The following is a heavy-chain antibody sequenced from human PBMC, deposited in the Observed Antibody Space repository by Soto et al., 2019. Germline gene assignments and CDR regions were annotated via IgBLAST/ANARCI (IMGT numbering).Heavy chain of an antibody. CDR1: GGSISSSNW. CDR3: ARDIRAAAGIFYYYYGMDV. Sequence: PSETLSLTCAVSGGSISSSNWWSWVRQPPGKGLEWIGEIYHSGSTNYNPSLKSRVTISVDKSKNQFSLKLSSVTAADTAVHYCARDIRAAAGIFYYYYGMDVWGQGTTVTVSS. V-gene: IGHV4-4*02. J-gene: IGHJ6*02. D-gene: IGHD6-13*01. CDR2: IYHSGST.